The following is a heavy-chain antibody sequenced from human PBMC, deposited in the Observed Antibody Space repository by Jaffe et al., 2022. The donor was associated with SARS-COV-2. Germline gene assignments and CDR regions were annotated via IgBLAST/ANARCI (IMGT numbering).Heavy chain of an antibody. J-gene: IGHJ4*02. CDR3: ARGPSDSTGFYLSSIDY. V-gene: IGHV1-46*04. CDR1: GYIFSTYF. CDR2: INPSGGGT. D-gene: IGHD3-22*01. Sequence: QVQLVQSGAELKKPGASVKVSCKASGYIFSTYFIHWVRQAPGQGLEWLAMINPSGGGTSYAQKLRGRVTLTSDTSTSAVYMDLSGLRSEDTAVYYCARGPSDSTGFYLSSIDYWGQGTLVTVSS.